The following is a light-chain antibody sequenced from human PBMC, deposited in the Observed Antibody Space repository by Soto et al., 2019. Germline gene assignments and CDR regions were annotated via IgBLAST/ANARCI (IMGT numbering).Light chain of an antibody. CDR3: QQYNNWPPYT. CDR1: QSVSAN. Sequence: EIVVTQSPATLSVSPGGRATLSCRASQSVSANIAWYQQKVGQTPRLLIYAASTRATGIPARFSGSGSGTDFTLTISSLQSEDFAVYYCQQYNNWPPYTFGQGTKVDIK. J-gene: IGKJ2*01. CDR2: AAS. V-gene: IGKV3-15*01.